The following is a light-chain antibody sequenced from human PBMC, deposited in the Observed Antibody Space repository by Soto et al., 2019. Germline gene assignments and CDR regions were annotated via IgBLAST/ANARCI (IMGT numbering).Light chain of an antibody. V-gene: IGLV1-47*01. CDR3: AAWDDSLSGVA. Sequence: QPVLTQPPSASGTPGQRVTISCSGSSSNIGSNYVYWYQQLPGTAPKLLIYKNNQRPSGVPDRFSGSKSGTSASLAISGLRSEDEGDYYCAAWDDSLSGVAFGGGTKLTVL. CDR2: KNN. J-gene: IGLJ2*01. CDR1: SSNIGSNY.